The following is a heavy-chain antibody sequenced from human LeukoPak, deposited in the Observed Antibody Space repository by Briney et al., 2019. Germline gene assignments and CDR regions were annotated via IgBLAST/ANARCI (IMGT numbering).Heavy chain of an antibody. CDR1: GGSFSGYY. CDR2: INHSGST. CDR3: ARGTTYHYDSSGYYHFDY. V-gene: IGHV4-34*01. Sequence: SETLSLTCAVYGGSFSGYYWSWIRQPPGKGLEWIGEINHSGSTNYNPSLKSRVTISVDTSKNQFSLKLSSVTAADTAVYYCARGTTYHYDSSGYYHFDYWGQGTLVTVSS. D-gene: IGHD3-22*01. J-gene: IGHJ4*02.